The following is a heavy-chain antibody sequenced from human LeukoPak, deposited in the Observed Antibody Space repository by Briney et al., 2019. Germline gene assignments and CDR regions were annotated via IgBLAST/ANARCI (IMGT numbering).Heavy chain of an antibody. J-gene: IGHJ4*02. CDR3: ARGPSLLTNYGIDY. CDR2: MNPNSGNT. D-gene: IGHD2-15*01. V-gene: IGHV1-8*01. Sequence: AASVTVSCKASGYTFTSCDINWVRQATGQGLEWMGWMNPNSGNTGYAQNFQGRITMTRNTSISTVYMELSSLKSEDTAVYYCARGPSLLTNYGIDYWGQGTLVTVSS. CDR1: GYTFTSCD.